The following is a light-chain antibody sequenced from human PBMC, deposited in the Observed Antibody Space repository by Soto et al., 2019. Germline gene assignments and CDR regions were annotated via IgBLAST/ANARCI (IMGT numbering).Light chain of an antibody. Sequence: EIVMTQSPATVSVSPGERTTLSCRASRSVSINLAWYQQKPGLPPRLLIYGASTRATGIPDRFSGSGSGTDFTLTISSLQAEDFAIYYCQQYNDWPLTFGGGTEVGIK. V-gene: IGKV3-15*01. CDR3: QQYNDWPLT. J-gene: IGKJ4*01. CDR1: RSVSIN. CDR2: GAS.